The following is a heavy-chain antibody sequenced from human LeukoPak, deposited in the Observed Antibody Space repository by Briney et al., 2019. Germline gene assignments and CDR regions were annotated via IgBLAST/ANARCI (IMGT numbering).Heavy chain of an antibody. D-gene: IGHD3-22*01. Sequence: GRSLRLSCAASGFTFDDYAMHWVRQAPGKGLEWVSGISWNSGSIGYADSVKGRFTISRDNSKNTLYLQMNSLRAEDTAVYYCAKDTNRITMIAVVINYFDYWGQGTLVTVSS. J-gene: IGHJ4*02. CDR1: GFTFDDYA. V-gene: IGHV3-9*01. CDR2: ISWNSGSI. CDR3: AKDTNRITMIAVVINYFDY.